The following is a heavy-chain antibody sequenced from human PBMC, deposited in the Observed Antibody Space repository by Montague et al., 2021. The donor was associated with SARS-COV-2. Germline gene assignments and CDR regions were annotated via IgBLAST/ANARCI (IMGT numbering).Heavy chain of an antibody. CDR1: GFAFTSYE. CDR3: AREWEVTSISYYYGLDV. Sequence: SLRLSCAASGFAFTSYEMHWVRQAPGKGLEWISYISTDGSHISYTDAVKGRFTISRDNAKNSLYLEMSSLRVEDTALYYCAREWEVTSISYYYGLDVWGPGTTVTVSS. CDR2: ISTDGSHI. V-gene: IGHV3-48*03. D-gene: IGHD1-26*01. J-gene: IGHJ6*02.